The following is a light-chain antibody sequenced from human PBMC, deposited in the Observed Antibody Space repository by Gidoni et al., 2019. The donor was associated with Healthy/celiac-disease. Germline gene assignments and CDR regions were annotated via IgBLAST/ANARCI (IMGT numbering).Light chain of an antibody. CDR3: QHYGSSPWT. CDR1: QSVSSIY. CDR2: GAS. V-gene: IGKV3-20*01. Sequence: EIVLTQSPGTLSLSPGERATLSCRASQSVSSIYLAWYQQKPGQAPRLLIYGASSRATGIPDRFSGSGSGTDFTLTISRLEPEDFAVYYCQHYGSSPWTFXQXTKVEIK. J-gene: IGKJ1*01.